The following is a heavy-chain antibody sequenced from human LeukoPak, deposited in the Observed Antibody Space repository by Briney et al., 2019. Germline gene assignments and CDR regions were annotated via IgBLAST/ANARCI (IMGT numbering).Heavy chain of an antibody. CDR1: GFSFSSNS. V-gene: IGHV3-23*01. D-gene: IGHD1-26*01. Sequence: GGSLRLSCAASGFSFSSNSMSWVRQAPGKGLEWVSAISGSGGRSFYADSVKGRFTVSRDNSKNMVYLEMNSLRVEDTAVYYCGKDSYVGVNWFDPRGQGTLVTVSS. CDR3: GKDSYVGVNWFDP. CDR2: ISGSGGRS. J-gene: IGHJ5*02.